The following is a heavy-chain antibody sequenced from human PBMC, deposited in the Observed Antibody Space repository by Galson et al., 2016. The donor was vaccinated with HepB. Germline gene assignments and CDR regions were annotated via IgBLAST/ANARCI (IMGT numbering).Heavy chain of an antibody. CDR1: GFTFTRFW. CDR3: ARDKRLWLV. CDR2: IKQDESEK. D-gene: IGHD5-18*01. V-gene: IGHV3-7*03. Sequence: LRLSCATSGFTFTRFWMSWVRQAPGKGLEWVASIKQDESEKYYVDSEKGRFTISRDNAKNSLYLQMDSLRAEDTAVYYCARDKRLWLVWGQGTLVTVSS. J-gene: IGHJ4*02.